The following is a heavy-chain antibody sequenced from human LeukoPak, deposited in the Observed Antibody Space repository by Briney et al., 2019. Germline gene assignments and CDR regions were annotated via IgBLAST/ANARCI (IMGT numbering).Heavy chain of an antibody. V-gene: IGHV1-2*06. CDR1: GYTFIDNY. Sequence: GASVKVSCKASGYTFIDNYMHWVRQAPGQGLEWMGRINPNTGGTNYAQKFQGRITTTRDTPITTVYMELSSLRSDDMAVYYCARAAGAFDVWGQGTMVTVSS. CDR2: INPNTGGT. J-gene: IGHJ3*01. CDR3: ARAAGAFDV.